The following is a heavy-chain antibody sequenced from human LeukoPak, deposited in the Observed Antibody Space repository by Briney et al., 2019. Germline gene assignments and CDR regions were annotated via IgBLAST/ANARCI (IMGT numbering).Heavy chain of an antibody. CDR3: ARDLRIAADDFLLGYNWFAP. CDR2: INPNSGGT. D-gene: IGHD6-13*01. V-gene: IGHV1-2*02. CDR1: GSTFTVYY. Sequence: ASVKVSFKSSGSTFTVYYMHWQRQPPGQGLGLMGWINPNSGGTNYEQKFQGRVTMTRDTSISTAYMELSRLRSDDTAVYYCARDLRIAADDFLLGYNWFAPWGQGTLVTVSS. J-gene: IGHJ5*02.